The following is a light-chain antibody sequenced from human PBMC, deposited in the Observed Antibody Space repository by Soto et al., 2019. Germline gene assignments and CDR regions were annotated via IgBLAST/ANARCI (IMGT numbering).Light chain of an antibody. J-gene: IGKJ2*01. Sequence: DIQMTQSPSSLSASVGDRVPITCRASQSLSSYLNWYQQKPGKAPQLLIYAASSLQSGVPSRFSGSGSGTDFTLTISSLQPEDFATYYCQQSYSTPYTFGQGTKLEIK. CDR1: QSLSSY. CDR3: QQSYSTPYT. CDR2: AAS. V-gene: IGKV1-39*01.